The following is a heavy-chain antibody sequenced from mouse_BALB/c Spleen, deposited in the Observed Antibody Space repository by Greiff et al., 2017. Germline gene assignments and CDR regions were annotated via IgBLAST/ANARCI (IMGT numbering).Heavy chain of an antibody. D-gene: IGHD2-4*01. J-gene: IGHJ4*01. Sequence: EVQLQQSGTVLARPGASVKMSCKASGYTFTSYLMHWVKQRPGQGLEWIGAIYPGNSDTSYNQKFKGKAKLTAVTSTSTAYMELSSLTNEDSAVYYCTRSYYDYDGGYAMDYWGQGTSVTVSS. CDR1: GYTFTSYL. CDR2: IYPGNSDT. V-gene: IGHV1-5*01. CDR3: TRSYYDYDGGYAMDY.